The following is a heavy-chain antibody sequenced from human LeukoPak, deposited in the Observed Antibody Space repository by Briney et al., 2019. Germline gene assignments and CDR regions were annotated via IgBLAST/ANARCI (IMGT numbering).Heavy chain of an antibody. CDR3: AKDPVPNPYQLLQHAFDI. CDR2: ISGSGGST. J-gene: IGHJ3*02. Sequence: PAGGSLRLSCAASGFTFSSYAMSWVRQAPGKGLEWVSAISGSGGSTYYADSVKGRFTISRDNSKNTLYLQMNSLRAEDTAVYYCAKDPVPNPYQLLQHAFDIWGQGTMVTVSS. CDR1: GFTFSSYA. V-gene: IGHV3-23*01. D-gene: IGHD2-2*01.